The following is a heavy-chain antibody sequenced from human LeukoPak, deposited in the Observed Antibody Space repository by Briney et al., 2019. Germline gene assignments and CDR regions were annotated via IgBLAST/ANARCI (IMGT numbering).Heavy chain of an antibody. CDR1: GASISSTSYY. J-gene: IGHJ4*02. Sequence: SETLSLTCTVSGASISSTSYYWGWIRQPPEKGLQWIGSIHYGGSAYYNPSLKSRITISVDTSKNQFSLKLSSVTAADTAVYYCARGLRRRWLQLFSSFDYWGQGTLVTVSS. CDR3: ARGLRRRWLQLFSSFDY. D-gene: IGHD5-24*01. V-gene: IGHV4-39*07. CDR2: IHYGGSA.